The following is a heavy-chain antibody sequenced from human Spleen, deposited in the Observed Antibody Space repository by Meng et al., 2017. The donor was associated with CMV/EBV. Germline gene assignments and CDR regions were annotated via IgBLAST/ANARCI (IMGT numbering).Heavy chain of an antibody. CDR2: IFGADNT. CDR3: ARQPGMAAAGTGDYYYGMDV. J-gene: IGHJ6*02. Sequence: GESLKISCAASGITFSNLAMSWVRQAPGKGLEWVSVIFGADNTNYADSVKGRFTISRDNAKNSLYLQMNSLRAEDTAVYYCARQPGMAAAGTGDYYYGMDVWGQGTTVTVSS. CDR1: GITFSNLA. V-gene: IGHV3-66*04. D-gene: IGHD6-13*01.